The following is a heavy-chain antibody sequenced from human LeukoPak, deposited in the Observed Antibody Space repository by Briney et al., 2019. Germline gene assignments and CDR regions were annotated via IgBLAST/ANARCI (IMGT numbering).Heavy chain of an antibody. CDR1: GGSISSYY. Sequence: SETLSLTCTVSGGSISSYYWSWIRQPPGKGLEWIGYIYYSGSTNYNPSLKSRVTISVDTSNNQFSLKLSSVTAADTAVYYCARSGSKVMTAINFWGQGTLVTVSS. CDR3: ARSGSKVMTAINF. CDR2: IYYSGST. J-gene: IGHJ4*02. D-gene: IGHD2-21*02. V-gene: IGHV4-59*01.